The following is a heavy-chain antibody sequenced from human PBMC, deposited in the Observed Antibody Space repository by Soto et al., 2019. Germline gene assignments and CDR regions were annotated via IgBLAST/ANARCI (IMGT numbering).Heavy chain of an antibody. V-gene: IGHV4-39*01. CDR1: GGSISSSSYY. CDR3: ARSSNYYFDC. D-gene: IGHD4-4*01. J-gene: IGHJ4*02. CDR2: IYYSGST. Sequence: PSETLSLTCTVSGGSISSSSYYWGWIRQPPGKGLEWIGSIYYSGSTYYNPSLKSRVTISVDTSKNQFSLKLSSVTAAGTAVYYCARSSNYYFDCWGQGTLVTVSS.